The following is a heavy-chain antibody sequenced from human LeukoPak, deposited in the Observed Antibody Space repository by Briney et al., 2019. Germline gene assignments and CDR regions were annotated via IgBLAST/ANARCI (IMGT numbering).Heavy chain of an antibody. V-gene: IGHV4-59*01. CDR1: GGSISTYC. D-gene: IGHD4-11*01. J-gene: IGHJ4*02. Sequence: PSETLSLTCTVSGGSISTYCWNWIRQSPGKGLEWIGCIYYTGRTTYNPSLQSRVTLSIDTSKNQFSLKLSSVTAADTAVYYCARGRPYSNFVEAYFAYSGQATLVTVSS. CDR3: ARGRPYSNFVEAYFAY. CDR2: IYYTGRT.